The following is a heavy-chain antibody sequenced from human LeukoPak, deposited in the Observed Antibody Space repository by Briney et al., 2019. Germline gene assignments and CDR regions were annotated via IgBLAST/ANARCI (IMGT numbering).Heavy chain of an antibody. V-gene: IGHV3-48*01. CDR2: ISSSSSTI. Sequence: GGSLRLSCAASGFTFSSYSMNWVRQAPGKGLEWVSYISSSSSTIYYADSVKGRFTISRDNAKNSLYLQMNGLRVEYTAVYYCASAGGYYFDYWGQGTLVTVSS. D-gene: IGHD3-10*01. CDR1: GFTFSSYS. CDR3: ASAGGYYFDY. J-gene: IGHJ4*01.